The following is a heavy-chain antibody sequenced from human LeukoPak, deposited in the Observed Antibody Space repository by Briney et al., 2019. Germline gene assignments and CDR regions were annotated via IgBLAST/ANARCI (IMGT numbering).Heavy chain of an antibody. Sequence: GESLKISCKGSGYSFTTYWIGWVRQMPGKGLEWMGIIYPADSDTKYSPSLQGQVTISADKSINTAYLQWSSLKASDTAMYYCASLSYYDSWSGFDYWGQGTLVTVSS. CDR1: GYSFTTYW. CDR2: IYPADSDT. CDR3: ASLSYYDSWSGFDY. V-gene: IGHV5-51*01. J-gene: IGHJ4*02. D-gene: IGHD3-3*01.